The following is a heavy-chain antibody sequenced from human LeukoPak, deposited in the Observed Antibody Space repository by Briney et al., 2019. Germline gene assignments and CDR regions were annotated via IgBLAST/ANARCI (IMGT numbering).Heavy chain of an antibody. CDR2: INPSGGST. CDR1: GGTFSSYA. CDR3: ASGAHVRVYDSSAYYGHY. Sequence: ASVKVSCKASGGTFSSYAISWVRQAPGQGLEWMGIINPSGGSTSYAQKFQGRVTMTRDMSTRTVYMELSSLRSEDTALYYCASGAHVRVYDSSAYYGHYWGQGTLVTVSS. J-gene: IGHJ4*02. D-gene: IGHD3-22*01. V-gene: IGHV1-46*01.